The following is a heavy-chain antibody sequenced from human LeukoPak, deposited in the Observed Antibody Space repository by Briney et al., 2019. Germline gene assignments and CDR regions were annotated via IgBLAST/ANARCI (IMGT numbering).Heavy chain of an antibody. Sequence: ASVKVSCKASGYTFTSYYMHWVRQAPGQGLEWMGIINPSGGSTSYAQKFHGRVTMTRDTSTSTVYMELSSLRSEDTAVYYCARVRHPYYDSSGYSDAFDIWGQGTMVTVSS. D-gene: IGHD3-22*01. J-gene: IGHJ3*02. CDR1: GYTFTSYY. V-gene: IGHV1-46*01. CDR3: ARVRHPYYDSSGYSDAFDI. CDR2: INPSGGST.